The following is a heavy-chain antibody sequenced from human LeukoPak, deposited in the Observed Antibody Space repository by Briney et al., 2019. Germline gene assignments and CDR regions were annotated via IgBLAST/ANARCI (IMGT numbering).Heavy chain of an antibody. CDR3: ARVSPMVRGVIDY. J-gene: IGHJ4*02. CDR1: GGPISSSNW. V-gene: IGHV4-4*02. D-gene: IGHD3-10*01. CDR2: IYHSGST. Sequence: SGTLSLTCAVSGGPISSSNWWSWVRQPPGKGLEWIGEIYHSGSTNYNPSLKSRVTISVDKSKNQFSLKLSSVTAADTAVNYCARVSPMVRGVIDYWGQGTLVTVSS.